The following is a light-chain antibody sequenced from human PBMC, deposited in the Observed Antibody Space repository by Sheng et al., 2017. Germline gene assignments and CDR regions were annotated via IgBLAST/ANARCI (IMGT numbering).Light chain of an antibody. J-gene: IGLJ3*02. CDR2: DLS. Sequence: QSALTQPASVSASPGQSITISCTGTSSDVGNYNLVSWYQHHPGKAPKLVIYDLSKRPSGVSNRFSGSKSGNTASLTISGLQAEDEADYYCCSYAGSKVFGGGTKLTVL. CDR1: SSDVGNYNL. CDR3: CSYAGSKV. V-gene: IGLV2-23*02.